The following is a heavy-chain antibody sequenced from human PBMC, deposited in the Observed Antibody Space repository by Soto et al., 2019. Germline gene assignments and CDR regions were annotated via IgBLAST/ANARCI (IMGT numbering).Heavy chain of an antibody. Sequence: SVKVSYKPSGGSLITYCIVWVRQSPGEGLEWMGGIIPIFGTANYAQKFQDRVTITADKSTNTAFMELSSLKSEDTAMYYCASSSGNNYGVGTNYYFDYWGQGTLVTVSS. CDR1: GGSLITYC. CDR3: ASSSGNNYGVGTNYYFDY. V-gene: IGHV1-69*06. D-gene: IGHD1-26*01. J-gene: IGHJ4*02. CDR2: IIPIFGTA.